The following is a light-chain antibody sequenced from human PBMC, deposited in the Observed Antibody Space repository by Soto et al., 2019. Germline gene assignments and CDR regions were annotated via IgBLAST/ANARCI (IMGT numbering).Light chain of an antibody. CDR1: SSNIGAGYD. Sequence: QSVLTQPPSVCGAPGQRVTISCTGSSSNIGAGYDVHWYQQLPGTAPKLLIYGNSNRPSGVPDRFSGSKSGTSASLAITGLQAEDEADYYCQSYDSRLSGVVFGGGTKVTVL. CDR3: QSYDSRLSGVV. CDR2: GNS. V-gene: IGLV1-40*01. J-gene: IGLJ2*01.